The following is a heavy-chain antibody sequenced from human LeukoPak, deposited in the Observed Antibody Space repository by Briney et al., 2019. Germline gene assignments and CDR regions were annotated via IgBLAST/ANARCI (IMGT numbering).Heavy chain of an antibody. CDR1: GYTFTSYY. J-gene: IGHJ6*03. CDR2: INPSGGST. Sequence: GASVKVSCKASGYTFTSYYMHWVRQAPGQGLEWMGIINPSGGSTSYAQKFQGRVTMTRDTSTSTVYMELSSLRSEDMAVYYCARENMGIAAAGTSYYYYYYMDVWGKGTTVTVSS. D-gene: IGHD6-13*01. CDR3: ARENMGIAAAGTSYYYYYYMDV. V-gene: IGHV1-46*01.